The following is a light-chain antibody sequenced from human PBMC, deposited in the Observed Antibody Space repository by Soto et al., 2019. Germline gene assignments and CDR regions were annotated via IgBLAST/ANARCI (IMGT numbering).Light chain of an antibody. V-gene: IGKV1-6*01. Sequence: AIQLTQSPSSLSATVGDRVTITCRASQDISRALAWYQQKPGKAPNLLISPASNLQSGVPLRFSGSGSGTDFTLTINGLQPEDFATYWCQQHYGYPLTFGGGSKVEIK. CDR1: QDISRA. CDR3: QQHYGYPLT. CDR2: PAS. J-gene: IGKJ4*01.